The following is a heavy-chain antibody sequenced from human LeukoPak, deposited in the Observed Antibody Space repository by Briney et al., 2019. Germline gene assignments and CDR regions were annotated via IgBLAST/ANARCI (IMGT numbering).Heavy chain of an antibody. D-gene: IGHD3-10*01. Sequence: SETLSLTCTVSGVSISSSNSYWGWIRQPPGKGLEWIGSIYYSGSTYYNPSLKSRVTISVDTSKNQFSLKLSSVTAADTAVYYCARLVGMLYYFDYWGQGTLVTVSS. CDR1: GVSISSSNSY. V-gene: IGHV4-39*01. CDR2: IYYSGST. J-gene: IGHJ4*02. CDR3: ARLVGMLYYFDY.